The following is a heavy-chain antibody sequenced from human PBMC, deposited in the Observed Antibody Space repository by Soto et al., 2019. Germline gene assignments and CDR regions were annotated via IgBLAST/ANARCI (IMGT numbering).Heavy chain of an antibody. J-gene: IGHJ6*02. D-gene: IGHD3-22*01. Sequence: ASVKVSCKASGGTFSSYAISWVRQAPGQGLEWMGGIIPIFGTANYAQKFQGRVTITADESTSTAYMELSSLRSEDTAVYYCARDRSLPGNYYYDSSGYAGMDVWGQGTTVTVSS. V-gene: IGHV1-69*13. CDR1: GGTFSSYA. CDR3: ARDRSLPGNYYYDSSGYAGMDV. CDR2: IIPIFGTA.